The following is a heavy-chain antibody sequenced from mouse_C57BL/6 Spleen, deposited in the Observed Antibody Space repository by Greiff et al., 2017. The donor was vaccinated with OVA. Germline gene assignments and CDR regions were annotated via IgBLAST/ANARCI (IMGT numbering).Heavy chain of an antibody. Sequence: EVQRVESGGDLVKPGGSLKLSCAASGFTFSSYGMSWVRQTPDKRLEWVATISSGGSYTYYPDSVKGRFTISRDNAKNTLYLQMSSLKSEDTAMYYCARPFDGSTIYYAMDYWGQGTSVTVSS. CDR1: GFTFSSYG. CDR3: ARPFDGSTIYYAMDY. D-gene: IGHD1-1*01. CDR2: ISSGGSYT. J-gene: IGHJ4*01. V-gene: IGHV5-6*01.